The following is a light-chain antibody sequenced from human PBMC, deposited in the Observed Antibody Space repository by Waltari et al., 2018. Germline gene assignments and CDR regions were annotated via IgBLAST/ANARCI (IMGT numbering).Light chain of an antibody. V-gene: IGKV1-5*03. CDR2: EAS. CDR1: QSISTS. J-gene: IGKJ1*01. CDR3: LQHNSYPWT. Sequence: DIQMTQSPSTLSASVGDRVIITCRASQSISTSLAWYQQKPGKAPKLLIYEASNLQSGVPSRFSGSGSGTEFTLAISSLQPEDFASYYCLQHNSYPWTFDQGTKVEVK.